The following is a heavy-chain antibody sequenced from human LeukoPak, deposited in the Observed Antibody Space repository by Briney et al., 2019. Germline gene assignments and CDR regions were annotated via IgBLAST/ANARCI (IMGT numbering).Heavy chain of an antibody. Sequence: GGSLRLSCAASGFTFSSYAMSWVRQAPRKGLEWVSAISGSGGSTYYADSVKGRFTISRDNSKNTLYLQMNSLRAEDTAVYYCAKDHFYGSGSYYNDYWGQGTLVTVSS. CDR2: ISGSGGST. J-gene: IGHJ4*02. CDR3: AKDHFYGSGSYYNDY. V-gene: IGHV3-23*01. D-gene: IGHD3-10*01. CDR1: GFTFSSYA.